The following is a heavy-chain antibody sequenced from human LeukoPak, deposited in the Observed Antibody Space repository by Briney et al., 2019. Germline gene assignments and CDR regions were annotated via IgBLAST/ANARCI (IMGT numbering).Heavy chain of an antibody. J-gene: IGHJ4*02. CDR1: GYTFTGYY. CDR2: INSNSGGT. Sequence: ASVKVSCKASGYTFTGYYIHWVRQAPGQGLEWMGWINSNSGGTNYAQKFQDRVTMTTDTSTSTAYMELRSLRSDDTAVYYCARSSGYYYPFDYWGQGTLVTVSS. CDR3: ARSSGYYYPFDY. D-gene: IGHD3-22*01. V-gene: IGHV1-2*02.